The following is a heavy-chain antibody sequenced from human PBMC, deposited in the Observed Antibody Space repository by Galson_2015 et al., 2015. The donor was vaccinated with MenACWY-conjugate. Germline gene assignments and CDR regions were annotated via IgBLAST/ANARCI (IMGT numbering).Heavy chain of an antibody. J-gene: IGHJ3*02. CDR3: ANFLGWELPPDAFDI. CDR1: GFTFSSYA. CDR2: ISYDGSNK. V-gene: IGHV3-30*04. Sequence: LRLSCAASGFTFSSYAMHWVRQAPGKGLEWVAVISYDGSNKYYADSVKGRFTISRDNSKNTLYLQMNSPRAEDTAVYYCANFLGWELPPDAFDIWGQGTMVTVSS. D-gene: IGHD1-26*01.